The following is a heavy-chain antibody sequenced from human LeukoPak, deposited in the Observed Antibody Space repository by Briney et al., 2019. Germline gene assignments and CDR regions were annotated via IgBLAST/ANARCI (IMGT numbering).Heavy chain of an antibody. J-gene: IGHJ4*02. V-gene: IGHV4-39*01. D-gene: IGHD4-11*01. CDR1: GDSISSGSYY. Sequence: PSETLSLTCTVSGDSISSGSYYWGWIRQPPGKGLEWIATIYYSGSTYNNPSLKSRVTIAVDTSKNQFSLKLSSVTAADTAVYYCARHHDYTLFDYWGQGTLVTVSS. CDR3: ARHHDYTLFDY. CDR2: IYYSGST.